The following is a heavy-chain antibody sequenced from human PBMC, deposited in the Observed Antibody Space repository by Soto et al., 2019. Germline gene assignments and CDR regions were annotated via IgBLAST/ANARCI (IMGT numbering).Heavy chain of an antibody. D-gene: IGHD3-3*01. CDR1: GYTFTSYS. CDR2: ISAYNGNT. J-gene: IGHJ5*02. CDR3: ARDVAVFGFFLP. Sequence: ASVKVSCKASGYTFTSYSISWVRQAPGQGLEWMGWISAYNGNTNYAQKLQGRVTMTTDTSTSTAYMELRSLRSDDTAVYYCARDVAVFGFFLPWGQGTLVTVSS. V-gene: IGHV1-18*01.